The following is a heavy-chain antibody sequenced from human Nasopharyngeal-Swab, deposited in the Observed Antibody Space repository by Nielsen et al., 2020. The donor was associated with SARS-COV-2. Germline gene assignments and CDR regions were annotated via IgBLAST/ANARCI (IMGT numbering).Heavy chain of an antibody. Sequence: GESLKISCAASGFTFSSFGMHWVRQAPGKGLEWVAFIAHDASNEYYGDSVKGRFSISRDSSKNTLYLQMDSLRGEDTAVYYCARDAPAHYGAFYWGRGTLVNGSS. V-gene: IGHV3-30*03. CDR2: IAHDASNE. D-gene: IGHD4-17*01. J-gene: IGHJ4*02. CDR1: GFTFSSFG. CDR3: ARDAPAHYGAFY.